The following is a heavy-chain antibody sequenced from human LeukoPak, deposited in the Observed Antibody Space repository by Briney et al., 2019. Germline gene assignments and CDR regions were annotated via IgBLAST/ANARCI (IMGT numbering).Heavy chain of an antibody. CDR1: GFSLSSSGLC. J-gene: IGHJ1*01. D-gene: IGHD3-22*01. V-gene: IGHV2-70*11. Sequence: ESGSALVKPTQTLTLTCTFSGFSLSSSGLCVSWIRQPPGKALEWLARIEWADDKYYSTSLTTRLTISKDTSKNQVVLTMTDMDPVYTATYYCARNSGYYLEYCQHWGQGTLVTVSS. CDR3: ARNSGYYLEYCQH. CDR2: IEWADDK.